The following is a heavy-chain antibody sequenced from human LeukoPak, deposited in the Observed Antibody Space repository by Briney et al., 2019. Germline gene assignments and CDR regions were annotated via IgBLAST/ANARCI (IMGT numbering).Heavy chain of an antibody. Sequence: GRSLRLSCAASGFTFSSYAMHWVRQAPGKGLEWVALISYDGSNNYYADSVKGRFTISRDSSKNTVHLQMDSLRAEDTALYHCARVSVVRGVSDAFDIWGQGTMVTVSS. CDR2: ISYDGSNN. J-gene: IGHJ3*02. CDR3: ARVSVVRGVSDAFDI. V-gene: IGHV3-30*14. CDR1: GFTFSSYA. D-gene: IGHD3-10*01.